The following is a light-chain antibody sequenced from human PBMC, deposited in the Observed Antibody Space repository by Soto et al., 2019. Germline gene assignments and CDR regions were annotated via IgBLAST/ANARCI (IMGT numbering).Light chain of an antibody. CDR2: AAS. V-gene: IGKV1-39*01. J-gene: IGKJ3*01. CDR3: QLTYNAPFT. Sequence: DIQMTQSPSSLSAFVGDTVTITCRATDSIDRYLNWYQQKPGQAPRVLITAASTLESGVPSRFSGSGSGTDFTLTINNLQPEDVATYYGQLTYNAPFTFGPVTKVSIK. CDR1: DSIDRY.